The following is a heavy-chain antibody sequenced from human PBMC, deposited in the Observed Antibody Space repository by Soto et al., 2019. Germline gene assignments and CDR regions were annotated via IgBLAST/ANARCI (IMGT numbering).Heavy chain of an antibody. D-gene: IGHD1-26*01. Sequence: MSWVRQAPGKGLVWVSLINPDGSTTTYADSVKGRFTIFRDNAKNTVYLQMTSLRVEDTAVYYCARDLRGSPDYWGQGTLVTVS. CDR3: ARDLRGSPDY. V-gene: IGHV3-74*01. J-gene: IGHJ4*02. CDR2: INPDGSTT.